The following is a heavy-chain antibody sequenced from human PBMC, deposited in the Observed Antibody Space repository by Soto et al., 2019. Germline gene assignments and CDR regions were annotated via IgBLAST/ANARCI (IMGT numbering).Heavy chain of an antibody. CDR2: IWYDGSNK. J-gene: IGHJ2*01. V-gene: IGHV3-33*01. D-gene: IGHD3-3*01. CDR1: GFTFSSYG. Sequence: QVQLVESGGGVVQPGRSLRLSCAASGFTFSSYGMHWVRQAPGKGLEWVAVIWYDGSNKYYADSVKGRFTISRDNSKNTLYLQRNSLRAEDTAVYYCARDRDFWSGYPNWYFDLWGRGTLVTVSS. CDR3: ARDRDFWSGYPNWYFDL.